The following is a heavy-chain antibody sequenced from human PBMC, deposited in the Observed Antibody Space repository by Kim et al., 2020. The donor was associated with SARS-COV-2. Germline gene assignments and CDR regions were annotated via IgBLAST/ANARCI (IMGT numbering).Heavy chain of an antibody. D-gene: IGHD2-15*01. Sequence: GGSLRLSCAASGFTFSTYVMSWVRQAPGKGLEWVSTISGSGGTTYSADSVNGRFTISRDNSKNTLYLQMNSLRAEDTAVYCCASPTGRFCSGDSCLNSCGQGSLVTVSS. V-gene: IGHV3-23*01. CDR3: ASPTGRFCSGDSCLNS. J-gene: IGHJ4*02. CDR2: ISGSGGTT. CDR1: GFTFSTYV.